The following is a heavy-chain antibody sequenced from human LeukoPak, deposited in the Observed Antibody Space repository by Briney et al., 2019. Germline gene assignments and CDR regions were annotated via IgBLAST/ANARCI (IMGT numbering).Heavy chain of an antibody. CDR2: IWYDGSNK. D-gene: IGHD3-3*01. CDR3: ARDLDYDFWSGYYTFGY. V-gene: IGHV3-33*01. J-gene: IGHJ4*02. CDR1: GFTFSSYG. Sequence: GRSLRLSCAASGFTFSSYGMHWVRQAPGKGLEWVAVIWYDGSNKYYAVSVKGRFTISRDNSKNTLYLQMNSLRAEDTAVYYCARDLDYDFWSGYYTFGYWGQGTLVTVSS.